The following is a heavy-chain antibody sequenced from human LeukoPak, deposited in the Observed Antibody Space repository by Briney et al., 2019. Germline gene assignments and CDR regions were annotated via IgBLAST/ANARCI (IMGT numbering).Heavy chain of an antibody. CDR1: GYTFTSYT. CDR2: INTNTGNP. D-gene: IGHD3-22*01. V-gene: IGHV7-4-1*02. CDR3: VTYYDSSGFWGY. J-gene: IGHJ4*02. Sequence: AASVKVSCKTSGYTFTSYTINWVRQAPGQGLVWMGWINTNTGNPTYAQGFTGRFVFSSDTSITTAYLQISSLKAEDTAIYYCVTYYDSSGFWGYWGQGTLVTVSS.